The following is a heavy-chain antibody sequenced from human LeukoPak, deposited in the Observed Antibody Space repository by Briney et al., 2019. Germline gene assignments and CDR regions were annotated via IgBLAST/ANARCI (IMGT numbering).Heavy chain of an antibody. V-gene: IGHV3-53*01. J-gene: IGHJ5*02. D-gene: IGHD2-2*01. CDR3: ARDRGYCSSTSCFNWFDP. CDR1: GFTVSSNY. Sequence: PGGSLRLSCAASGFTVSSNYMSWVRQAPGKGLEWVSVIYSGGSTYYADSVKGRFTISRDNSKNTLYLQMNSLRAEDTAVYYCARDRGYCSSTSCFNWFDPWGQGTLVTVSS. CDR2: IYSGGST.